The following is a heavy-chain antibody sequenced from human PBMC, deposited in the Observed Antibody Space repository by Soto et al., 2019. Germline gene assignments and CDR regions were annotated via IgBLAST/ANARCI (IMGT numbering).Heavy chain of an antibody. V-gene: IGHV3-30*18. Sequence: QVQLVESGGGVVQPGRSLRLSCAASGFTFSSYGMHWVRQAPGKGLEWVAVISYDGSNKYYADSVKGRFTISRDNSKNTLYLQMNSLRAEDTAVYYCAKDGTADFDYWGQGTLVTVSS. CDR2: ISYDGSNK. CDR1: GFTFSSYG. D-gene: IGHD6-19*01. J-gene: IGHJ4*02. CDR3: AKDGTADFDY.